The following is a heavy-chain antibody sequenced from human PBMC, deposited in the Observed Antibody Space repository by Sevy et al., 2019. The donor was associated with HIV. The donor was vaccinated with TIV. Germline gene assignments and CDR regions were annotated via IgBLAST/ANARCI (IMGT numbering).Heavy chain of an antibody. Sequence: ASVKVSCKASGDTFGNYGITWVRQAPGQGLEWMGWISTYNSNRKSAQKFQGRVSMTTDASTSPAYMELMSLRKDDTAVYYCARGVSVVHTKGVWFDPWGQGTLVTVSS. CDR3: ARGVSVVHTKGVWFDP. CDR2: ISTYNSNR. V-gene: IGHV1-18*01. J-gene: IGHJ5*02. CDR1: GDTFGNYG. D-gene: IGHD3-22*01.